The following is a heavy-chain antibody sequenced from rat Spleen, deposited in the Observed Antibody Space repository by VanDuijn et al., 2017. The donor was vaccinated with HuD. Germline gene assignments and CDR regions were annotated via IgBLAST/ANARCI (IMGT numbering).Heavy chain of an antibody. J-gene: IGHJ3*01. CDR2: ISTSGGST. V-gene: IGHV5-25*01. D-gene: IGHD5-1*01. CDR1: GFTFSNYD. CDR3: ASTGPHWFAY. Sequence: EVQLVESGGGLVQPGRSLKLSCAASGFTFSNYDMAWVRQAPTKGLEWVASISTSGGSTYYRDSVKGRFPFSRDNAKSTLYLQMDSLRSEYTATYYCASTGPHWFAYWGXGTLVTVSS.